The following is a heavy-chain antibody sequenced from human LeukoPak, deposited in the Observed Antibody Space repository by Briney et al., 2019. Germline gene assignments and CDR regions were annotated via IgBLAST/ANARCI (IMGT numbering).Heavy chain of an antibody. V-gene: IGHV4-4*07. CDR1: GGSISSYY. CDR2: IYTSGST. Sequence: PSETLSLTCTVSGGSISSYYWSWIRQSAGKGLEWIGRIYTSGSTNYNPSLKSRVTISVDTSKNQFSLKLSSVTAADTAVYYCARVGYCSGGSCYSDYYYGMDVWGQGTTVTVSS. J-gene: IGHJ6*02. CDR3: ARVGYCSGGSCYSDYYYGMDV. D-gene: IGHD2-15*01.